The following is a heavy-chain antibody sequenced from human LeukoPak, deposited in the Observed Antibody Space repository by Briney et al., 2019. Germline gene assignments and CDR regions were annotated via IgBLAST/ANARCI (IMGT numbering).Heavy chain of an antibody. D-gene: IGHD6-13*01. CDR2: INTDGSST. CDR3: ARGSSWPDY. J-gene: IGHJ4*02. CDR1: GFTFSNYA. Sequence: PGGSLRLACAASGFTFSNYAMRWARQAPGKGLVWVSRINTDGSSTTYADSVKGRFTISRDNANNTLYLQMNSLRGEDTAVYYCARGSSWPDYWGQGTLVTVSS. V-gene: IGHV3-74*01.